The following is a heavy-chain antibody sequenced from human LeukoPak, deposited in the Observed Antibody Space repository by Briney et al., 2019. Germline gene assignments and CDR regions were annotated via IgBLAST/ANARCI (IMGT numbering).Heavy chain of an antibody. CDR3: AVSVGASPNYFDY. CDR2: ISTSGGTM. CDR1: GFTFITYE. Sequence: GGSLRLSCGASGFTFITYELNWVRQAPGKGLEWVSYISTSGGTMYYADSVKGRFTISRDNAKNSLYLQMNSLRAEDTAVYYCAVSVGASPNYFDYWGQGTLATVSS. J-gene: IGHJ4*02. D-gene: IGHD1-26*01. V-gene: IGHV3-48*03.